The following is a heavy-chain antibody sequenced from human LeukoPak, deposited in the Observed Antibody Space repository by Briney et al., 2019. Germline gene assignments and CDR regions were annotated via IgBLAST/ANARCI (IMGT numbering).Heavy chain of an antibody. J-gene: IGHJ5*02. CDR2: IYSGGST. V-gene: IGHV3-53*04. CDR3: ARVTFDYYDSPETRRADNWFDP. Sequence: GGSLRLSCAASGFTVSSNYMSWVRQAPGKGLEWVSVIYSGGSTYYADSVKGRFTISRHNSKNTLYLQMNSLRAEDTAVYYCARVTFDYYDSPETRRADNWFDPWGQGTLVTVSS. CDR1: GFTVSSNY. D-gene: IGHD3-22*01.